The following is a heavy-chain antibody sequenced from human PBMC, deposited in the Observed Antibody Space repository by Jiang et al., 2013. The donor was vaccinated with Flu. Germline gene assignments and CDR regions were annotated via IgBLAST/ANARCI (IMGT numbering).Heavy chain of an antibody. CDR3: ARDIAFYRSTSSYGMDV. Sequence: YTFTSYAMNWVRQAPGQGLEWMGWINTNTGNPTYAQGFTGRFVFSLDTSVSTAYLQISSLKAEDTAVYYCARDIAFYRSTSSYGMDVWGQGTTVTVSS. J-gene: IGHJ6*02. D-gene: IGHD2-2*01. CDR2: INTNTGNP. V-gene: IGHV7-4-1*02. CDR1: YTFTSYA.